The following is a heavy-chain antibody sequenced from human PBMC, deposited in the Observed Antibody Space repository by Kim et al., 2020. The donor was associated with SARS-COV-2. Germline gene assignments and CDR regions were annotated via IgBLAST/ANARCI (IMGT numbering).Heavy chain of an antibody. J-gene: IGHJ6*02. CDR3: AKDILWFGSYGMDV. CDR1: GFTFGDYA. Sequence: GGSLRLSCAASGFTFGDYAMHWVRQAPGKGLEWVSGISWNSGSIGYADSVKGRFTISRDNAKNSLYLQMNSLRAEDTALYYCAKDILWFGSYGMDVWGQGTTVTVSS. CDR2: ISWNSGSI. V-gene: IGHV3-9*01. D-gene: IGHD3-10*01.